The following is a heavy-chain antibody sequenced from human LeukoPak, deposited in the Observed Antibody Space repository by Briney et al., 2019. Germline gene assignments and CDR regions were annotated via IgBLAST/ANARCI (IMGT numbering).Heavy chain of an antibody. J-gene: IGHJ4*02. V-gene: IGHV3-21*01. CDR3: ARATTYDILTGYFDY. Sequence: PGPSLRLSCAASGSTVSIDTMSWVRHAPGKGLEWVSSIIISISYIYYAESLNDRLPMSRDKAKNSLYLQMNSLRAEDTAVYYCARATTYDILTGYFDYWGQGTLVTVSS. CDR2: IIISISYI. D-gene: IGHD3-9*01. CDR1: GSTVSIDT.